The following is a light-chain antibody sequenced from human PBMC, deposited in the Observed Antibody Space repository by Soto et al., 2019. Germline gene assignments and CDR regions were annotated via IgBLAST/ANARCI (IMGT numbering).Light chain of an antibody. J-gene: IGKJ2*01. CDR2: GAS. CDR1: QSVSSN. V-gene: IGKV3-15*01. CDR3: QQYNNWPRT. Sequence: EIVMTQSPATLSVSPGERATLSCRASQSVSSNLAWYQQKPGQAPRLLIYGASTRATGIPARFSGSGSGTEVTLTISSLQSEDFAFYYCQQYNNWPRTLGQGTKLEIK.